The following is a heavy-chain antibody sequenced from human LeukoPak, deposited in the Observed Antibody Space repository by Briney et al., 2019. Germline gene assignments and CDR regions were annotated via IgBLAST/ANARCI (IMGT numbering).Heavy chain of an antibody. V-gene: IGHV3-23*01. CDR3: AKGKGGSYHTPLS. Sequence: GGSLRLSCAASGFTFSSYAMSWVRQAPGKGLEWVSAISGSGGSTYHADSVKGRFTISRDNSKNTLYLQMNSLRAEDTAVYYCAKGKGGSYHTPLSWGQGTLVTVSS. D-gene: IGHD1-26*01. CDR1: GFTFSSYA. CDR2: ISGSGGST. J-gene: IGHJ5*02.